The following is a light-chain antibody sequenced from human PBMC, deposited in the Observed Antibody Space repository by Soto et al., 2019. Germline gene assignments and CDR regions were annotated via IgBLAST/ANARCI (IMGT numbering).Light chain of an antibody. V-gene: IGKV3-20*01. Sequence: IALTESPGTRSLSPGERATLSCRASQSVSSSYLAWYQQKSGQAPRLLIYGASSRATGIPDRFSGSGSGTEFTLTISRLEPEDFAVYYCQQYGSSPASFTFGPGTKVDIK. CDR2: GAS. J-gene: IGKJ3*01. CDR3: QQYGSSPASFT. CDR1: QSVSSSY.